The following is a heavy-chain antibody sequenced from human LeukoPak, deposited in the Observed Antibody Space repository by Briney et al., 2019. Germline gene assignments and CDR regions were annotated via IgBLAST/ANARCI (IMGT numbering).Heavy chain of an antibody. Sequence: SETLSLTCAVSGGSISSGGYSWSWIRQPPGKGLEWIGYIYHSGSTYYNPSLKSRVAISVDRSKNQFSLKLSSVTAADTAVYYCARDGAGYQDAFDIWGQGTMVTVSS. CDR2: IYHSGST. V-gene: IGHV4-30-2*01. J-gene: IGHJ3*02. CDR3: ARDGAGYQDAFDI. CDR1: GGSISSGGYS. D-gene: IGHD5-12*01.